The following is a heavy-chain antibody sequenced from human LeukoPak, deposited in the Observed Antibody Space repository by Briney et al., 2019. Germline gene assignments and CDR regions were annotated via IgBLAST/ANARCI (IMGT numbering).Heavy chain of an antibody. V-gene: IGHV3-11*01. CDR2: LSSSDTSI. CDR1: GFAFSDSY. J-gene: IGHJ4*02. Sequence: PGGSLRLSCAVSGFAFSDSYMSRIRQAPGKGLEWLSYLSSSDTSIYYADSVKGRFTISRDNAKNSLYLQMNSLRAEDAAVYYCATGGPYYFDYWGQGALVIVSS. CDR3: ATGGPYYFDY.